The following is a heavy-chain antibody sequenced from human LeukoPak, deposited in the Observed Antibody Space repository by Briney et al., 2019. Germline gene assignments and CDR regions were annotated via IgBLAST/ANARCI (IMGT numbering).Heavy chain of an antibody. J-gene: IGHJ5*02. Sequence: TLSLTCTVSGGSISSGGYYWSWIRQPPGKGLEWIGYIYHSGSTYYNPSLKSRVTISVDRSKNQFSLKLSSVTAADTAVYYCARALELSENWFDPWGQGTLVTVSS. CDR3: ARALELSENWFDP. CDR1: GGSISSGGYY. V-gene: IGHV4-30-2*01. D-gene: IGHD1-7*01. CDR2: IYHSGST.